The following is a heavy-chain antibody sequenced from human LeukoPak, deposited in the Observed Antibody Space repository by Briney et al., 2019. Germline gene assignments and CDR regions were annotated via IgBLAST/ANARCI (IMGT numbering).Heavy chain of an antibody. CDR2: IYYSGST. Sequence: SETLSLTCTVSGGSITSTLYYWGWFRQSSGKGLEWIGSIYYSGSTYYNPSLKSRVTISVDTSKDQFSLRLTSVTAADTAVYFCAGQPENTRGFYWGQGTLVTVSS. V-gene: IGHV4-39*01. D-gene: IGHD2-2*01. CDR3: AGQPENTRGFY. J-gene: IGHJ1*01. CDR1: GGSITSTLYY.